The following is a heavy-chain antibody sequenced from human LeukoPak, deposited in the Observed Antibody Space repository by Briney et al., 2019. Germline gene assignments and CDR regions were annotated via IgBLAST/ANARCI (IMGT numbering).Heavy chain of an antibody. D-gene: IGHD1-26*01. J-gene: IGHJ4*02. CDR3: ARAEYSGSYSLDY. CDR2: INHSGST. V-gene: IGHV4-34*01. CDR1: GGSFSGYY. Sequence: SETLSLTCAVYGGSFSGYYWSWIRQPPGKGLEWIGEINHSGSTNYNPSLKSRVTISVDTSKNQFSLKLSSVTAADTAVYYCARAEYSGSYSLDYWGQGTLVTVSS.